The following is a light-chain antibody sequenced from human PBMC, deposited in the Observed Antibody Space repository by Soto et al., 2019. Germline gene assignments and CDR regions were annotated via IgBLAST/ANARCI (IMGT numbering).Light chain of an antibody. J-gene: IGLJ1*01. CDR1: SSDVGGYDY. CDR3: SSYTSSSTYV. V-gene: IGLV2-14*01. CDR2: EVS. Sequence: QSVLTQPASVSGSPGQSITISCTGTSSDVGGYDYVSWYQQHPGKAPKLMIYEVSNRPSGVSNCFSGSKSGSTASLTISGLQAEDEADYYCSSYTSSSTYVFGTGTKVTVL.